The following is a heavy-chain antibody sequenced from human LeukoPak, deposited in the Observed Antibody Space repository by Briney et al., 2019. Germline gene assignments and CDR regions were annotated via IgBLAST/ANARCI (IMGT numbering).Heavy chain of an antibody. CDR2: ITRGGTEI. CDR1: GFTFTTYC. Sequence: PGGSLRLSCAASGFTFTTYCMSWVRQAPGKGLEWVASITRGGTEIFYADSVKGRFTISRDNAKNSLYLQMNSLRAEDTAVYYCARVRAVWGSYRPTSGAWGQRTLVTVSS. CDR3: ARVRAVWGSYRPTSGA. J-gene: IGHJ5*02. D-gene: IGHD3-16*02. V-gene: IGHV3-7*01.